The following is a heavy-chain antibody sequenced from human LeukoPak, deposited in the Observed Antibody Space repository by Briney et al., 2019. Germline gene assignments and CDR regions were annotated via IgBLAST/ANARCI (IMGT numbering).Heavy chain of an antibody. D-gene: IGHD6-13*01. CDR2: INHSGST. Sequence: PSETLSLTCAVYGGSFSGCYWSWIRQPPGKGLEWIGEINHSGSTNYNLSLKSRVTISVDTSKNQFSLKLSSVTAADTAVYYCASVRRSLVPWFDPWGQGTLVTVSS. CDR1: GGSFSGCY. V-gene: IGHV4-34*01. CDR3: ASVRRSLVPWFDP. J-gene: IGHJ5*02.